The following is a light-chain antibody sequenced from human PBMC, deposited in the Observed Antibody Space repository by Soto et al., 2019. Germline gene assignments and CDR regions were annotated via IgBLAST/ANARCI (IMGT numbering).Light chain of an antibody. CDR1: SSNIGAGYD. Sequence: QSVLTQPPSVSGAPGQRVTISCTGSSSNIGAGYDVHWYQQLPRTAPQPLILGYNNRPSGVPDRFSGSKSGTSASLASTGLQAEDEAEYNCPSYDRSLGAWVFGGGTKLTVL. CDR3: PSYDRSLGAWV. J-gene: IGLJ3*02. V-gene: IGLV1-40*01. CDR2: GYN.